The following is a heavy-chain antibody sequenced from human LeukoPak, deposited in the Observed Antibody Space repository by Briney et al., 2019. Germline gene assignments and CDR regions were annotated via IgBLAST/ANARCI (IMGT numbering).Heavy chain of an antibody. CDR2: IKSKTDGGTT. J-gene: IGHJ4*02. D-gene: IGHD3-22*01. CDR3: TSPLSYGSSGYYFNY. CDR1: GFTFSNAW. Sequence: GGSLRLSCAASGFTFSNAWMSWVRQAPGKGLEWVGRIKSKTDGGTTDYAAPVKGRFTISRDDSKNTLYLQMNSLKTEDTAVYYCTSPLSYGSSGYYFNYWGQGTLVTVSS. V-gene: IGHV3-15*01.